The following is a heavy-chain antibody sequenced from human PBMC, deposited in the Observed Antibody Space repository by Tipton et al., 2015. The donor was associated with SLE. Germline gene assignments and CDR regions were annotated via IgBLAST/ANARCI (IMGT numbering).Heavy chain of an antibody. CDR3: ARSPNPIVGARGCYFDY. CDR1: GGSISSGSYY. D-gene: IGHD1-26*01. CDR2: IYTSGST. Sequence: TLSLTCTVSGGSISSGSYYWSWIRQPAGKGLEWIGYIYTSGSTNYNPSLKSRVTISVDTSKNQFSLKLSSVTAADTAVYYCARSPNPIVGARGCYFDYWGQGTLVTVSS. V-gene: IGHV4-61*09. J-gene: IGHJ4*02.